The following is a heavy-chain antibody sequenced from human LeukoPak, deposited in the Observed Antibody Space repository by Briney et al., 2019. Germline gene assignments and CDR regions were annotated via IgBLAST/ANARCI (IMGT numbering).Heavy chain of an antibody. D-gene: IGHD3-10*01. CDR3: ARDHYGSGSYPPRYGMDV. Sequence: GGSLRLSCAASGSTFSSYEMNWVRQAPGKGLEWVSYISSSGSTIYYADSVKGRFTISRDNAKNSLYLQMNSLRAEDTAVYYCARDHYGSGSYPPRYGMDVWGQGTTVTVSS. J-gene: IGHJ6*02. CDR1: GSTFSSYE. CDR2: ISSSGSTI. V-gene: IGHV3-48*03.